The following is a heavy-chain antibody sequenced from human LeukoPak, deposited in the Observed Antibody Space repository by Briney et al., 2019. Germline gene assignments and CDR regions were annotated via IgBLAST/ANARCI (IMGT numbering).Heavy chain of an antibody. CDR1: GLTFSTYA. Sequence: GGSLRLSCAASGLTFSTYAMGWVRQAPGKGLEWVSSISASGGTTYYADSVKGGFTISRDSSNNTLYLQMNRLTAEDTAVYYCAKRKYPNGGIFDYWDQGTGVIVSS. CDR3: AKRKYPNGGIFDY. J-gene: IGHJ4*02. CDR2: ISASGGTT. D-gene: IGHD2-8*01. V-gene: IGHV3-23*01.